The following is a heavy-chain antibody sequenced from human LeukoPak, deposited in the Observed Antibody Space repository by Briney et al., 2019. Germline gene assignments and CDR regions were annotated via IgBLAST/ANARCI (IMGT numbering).Heavy chain of an antibody. V-gene: IGHV3-30*04. Sequence: GGSLRLSCAASGFTFSSYAMHWVRQAPGKGLEWVAVISYDGSNKYYADSVKGRFTISRDNSKNTLYLQMNSLRAEDTAVYYCAGSSGYYYFDYWGQGTLVTVSS. D-gene: IGHD3-22*01. J-gene: IGHJ4*02. CDR2: ISYDGSNK. CDR3: AGSSGYYYFDY. CDR1: GFTFSSYA.